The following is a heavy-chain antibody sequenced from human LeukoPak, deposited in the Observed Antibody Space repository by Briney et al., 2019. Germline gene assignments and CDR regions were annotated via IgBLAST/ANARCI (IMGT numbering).Heavy chain of an antibody. Sequence: PSETLSLTCTVSGGSISSSTYYWGWIRQSQGKGLEWIGSIYYSGTTYYNPSVKSRVTISVDTSKNQFSLKLSSVTAADTAVYYCARLSVWSGYYLDWGQGTLVTVSS. J-gene: IGHJ4*02. CDR2: IYYSGTT. V-gene: IGHV4-39*01. D-gene: IGHD3-3*01. CDR3: ARLSVWSGYYLD. CDR1: GGSISSSTYY.